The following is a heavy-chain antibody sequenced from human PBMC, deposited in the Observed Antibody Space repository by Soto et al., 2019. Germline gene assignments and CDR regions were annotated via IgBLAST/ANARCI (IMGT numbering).Heavy chain of an antibody. Sequence: QVLLVQSGAEVKRPGSSVKVSCKVSGGTFSTYTISWVRQAPGQGLEWMGRIIPMFGLPNHAQKFQGRVTITADKSTHTSYLEITGLTSEDTAVYYCAFDMNTGVVYFDNWGQGPLVTVSS. CDR3: AFDMNTGVVYFDN. J-gene: IGHJ4*02. CDR1: GGTFSTYT. V-gene: IGHV1-69*02. CDR2: IIPMFGLP. D-gene: IGHD3-3*01.